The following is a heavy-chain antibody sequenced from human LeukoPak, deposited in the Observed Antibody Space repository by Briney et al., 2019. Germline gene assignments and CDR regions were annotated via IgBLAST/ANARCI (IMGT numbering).Heavy chain of an antibody. CDR3: ARLGLEVGGPNWFDP. CDR2: IKRDGSQK. CDR1: GFSFSSNW. Sequence: GGSLRLSCAASGFSFSSNWMGWVRQAPGKGLEWVAHIKRDGSQKYYLDSVKGRFTISRDNAKNSLYLQMNSLRVEDTAVYYCARLGLEVGGPNWFDPWGQGTLVTVSS. V-gene: IGHV3-7*01. D-gene: IGHD1-1*01. J-gene: IGHJ5*02.